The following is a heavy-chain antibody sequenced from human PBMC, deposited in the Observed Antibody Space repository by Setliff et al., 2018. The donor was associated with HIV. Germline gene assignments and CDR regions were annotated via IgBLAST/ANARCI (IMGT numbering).Heavy chain of an antibody. CDR3: ARGGAGGDYRIDY. V-gene: IGHV3-30*04. CDR2: ISYVGTNK. CDR1: GGSISSGT. D-gene: IGHD2-21*01. J-gene: IGHJ4*02. Sequence: LSLTCTVSGGSISSGTYYWGWVRQAPGKGLEWVTLISYVGTNKFYADSVKGRFTISRDISTNTLSLQMNSLRPEDTAVYFCARGGAGGDYRIDYWGRGTLVTVSS.